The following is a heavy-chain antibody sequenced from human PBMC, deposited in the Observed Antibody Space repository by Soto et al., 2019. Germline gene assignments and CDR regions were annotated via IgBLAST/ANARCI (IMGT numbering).Heavy chain of an antibody. CDR1: GGSFSDYY. CDR3: ARGRGSYYYYPGMDV. D-gene: IGHD1-26*01. J-gene: IGHJ6*02. V-gene: IGHV4-34*01. CDR2: INHSGST. Sequence: SETLSLTXAVYGGSFSDYYWSWIRQPPGKGLEWIGEINHSGSTNYNPSLKSRVTISVDTSKNQFSLKLSFVTAADTAVYYCARGRGSYYYYPGMDVWGQGTTVTVSS.